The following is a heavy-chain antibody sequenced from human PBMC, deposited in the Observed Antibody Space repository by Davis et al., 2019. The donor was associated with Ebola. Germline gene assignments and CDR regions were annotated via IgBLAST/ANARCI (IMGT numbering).Heavy chain of an antibody. V-gene: IGHV1-2*02. J-gene: IGHJ4*02. Sequence: ASVKVSCKASGYTFTGYYMHWVRQAPGQGLEWMGWINPNSGGTNYAQKFQGRVTMTRDTSISTAYMELSRLRSDDTAVYYCARDGGLNDYGDHWVYWDYWGQGTLVTVSS. CDR1: GYTFTGYY. CDR2: INPNSGGT. CDR3: ARDGGLNDYGDHWVYWDY. D-gene: IGHD4-17*01.